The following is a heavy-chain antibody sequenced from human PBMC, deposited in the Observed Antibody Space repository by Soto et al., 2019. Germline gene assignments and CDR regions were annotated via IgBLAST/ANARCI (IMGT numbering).Heavy chain of an antibody. CDR1: GGSFSGYY. D-gene: IGHD3-10*01. Sequence: QVQLQQWGAGLLKPSETLSLTCAVYGGSFSGYYWSWIRQPPGKGLEWIGEINHSGSTNYNPSLKRRVTISVDTSKNQFSLKLSSVTAADTAVYYCARGGGYYGSGSARRFDYWGQGTLVTVSS. V-gene: IGHV4-34*01. CDR2: INHSGST. CDR3: ARGGGYYGSGSARRFDY. J-gene: IGHJ4*02.